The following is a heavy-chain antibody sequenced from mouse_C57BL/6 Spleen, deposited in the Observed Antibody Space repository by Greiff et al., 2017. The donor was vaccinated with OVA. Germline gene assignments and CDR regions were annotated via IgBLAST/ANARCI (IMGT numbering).Heavy chain of an antibody. CDR3: ARYGGSSGYWFAY. Sequence: VQLQQSGPELVKPGASVKISCKASGYAFSSSWMNWVKQRPGKGLEWIGRIYPGDGDTNYNGKFKGKATLTADKSSSTAYMQLSSLTSEDSAVYFCARYGGSSGYWFAYWGQGTLVTVSA. CDR2: IYPGDGDT. CDR1: GYAFSSSW. V-gene: IGHV1-82*01. J-gene: IGHJ3*01. D-gene: IGHD3-2*02.